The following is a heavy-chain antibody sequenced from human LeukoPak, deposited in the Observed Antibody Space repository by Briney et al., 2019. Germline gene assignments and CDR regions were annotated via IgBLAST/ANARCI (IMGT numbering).Heavy chain of an antibody. CDR3: ARVDGGDSSGYNTIDY. J-gene: IGHJ4*02. V-gene: IGHV1-2*02. Sequence: ASVKVSCKASGYTLTGYHMHWVRQAPGQGLEWMGRINPNSGGTNYAQKFQGRVTMTRVTSISTVYMELSRLRSDDTAVYYCARVDGGDSSGYNTIDYWGQGTLVTVSS. CDR2: INPNSGGT. D-gene: IGHD3-22*01. CDR1: GYTLTGYH.